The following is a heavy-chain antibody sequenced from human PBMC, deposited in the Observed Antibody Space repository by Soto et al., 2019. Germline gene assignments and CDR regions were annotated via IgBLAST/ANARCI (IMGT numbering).Heavy chain of an antibody. CDR1: GFIFNNAW. V-gene: IGHV3-15*01. Sequence: EVHLVESGGGLVEPGGSLRLSCAASGFIFNNAWMTWVRQAPGKGLEWVAHIKSRPDGGTADYAASVKGRFTISRDDSSYTLYLQMNSLRIDDTAVYYCTTAGPRDWYFNLWGRGTLVTVSS. CDR2: IKSRPDGGTA. J-gene: IGHJ2*01. CDR3: TTAGPRDWYFNL.